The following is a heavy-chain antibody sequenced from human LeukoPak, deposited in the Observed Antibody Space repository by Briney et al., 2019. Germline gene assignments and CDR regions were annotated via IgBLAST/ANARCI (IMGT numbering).Heavy chain of an antibody. J-gene: IGHJ4*02. CDR2: ISGSGGST. V-gene: IGHV3-23*01. CDR3: ARGDGYNPNFDY. D-gene: IGHD5-24*01. CDR1: GFTFSSYA. Sequence: GGSLRLSCAASGFTFSSYAMSWVRQAPGKGLEWVSAISGSGGSTYYADSVKGRFTISRDNSKNTLYLQMNSLRAEDTAVYYCARGDGYNPNFDYWGQGTLVTVSS.